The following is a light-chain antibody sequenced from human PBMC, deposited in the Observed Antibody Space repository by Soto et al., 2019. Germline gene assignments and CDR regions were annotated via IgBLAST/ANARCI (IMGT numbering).Light chain of an antibody. J-gene: IGLJ2*01. V-gene: IGLV2-14*03. CDR1: SSDVGGYKY. CDR2: DVS. CDR3: SSYTSSNTVI. Sequence: QSALTQPASVSGSPGQSITISCTGTSSDVGGYKYVSWYQQNPGKAPKLMIYDVSNRPSGVSNRFSGSKSGNTDSLTISGLQAEDEADYYCSSYTSSNTVIFGGGTQLTVL.